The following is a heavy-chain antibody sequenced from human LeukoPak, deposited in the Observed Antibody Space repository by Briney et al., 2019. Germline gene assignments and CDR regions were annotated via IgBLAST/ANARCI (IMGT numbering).Heavy chain of an antibody. V-gene: IGHV3-21*01. D-gene: IGHD3-22*01. CDR1: GFTYSSYS. Sequence: TGGSLRLSCAVSGFTYSSYSMKWVRQAPGKALEWVSSISSSSSYIYYADSVKGRFTISRDNAKNSLYLQMNSLRAEDTAVYYCARSEYDSSGYTFDYWGQGTLVTVSS. CDR2: ISSSSSYI. CDR3: ARSEYDSSGYTFDY. J-gene: IGHJ4*02.